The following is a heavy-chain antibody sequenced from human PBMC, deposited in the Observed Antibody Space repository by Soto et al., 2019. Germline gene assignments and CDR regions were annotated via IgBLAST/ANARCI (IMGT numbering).Heavy chain of an antibody. CDR1: GGSFSGYF. Sequence: QVQLQQWGAGLLKPSETLSLTCAVYGGSFSGYFWTWIRQAPGKGLEWIGKINHSAGTNYNSSLKSRVTISVDTSKNQFSLILSSVTAADTAVYYCARDRQYYHLWSGYQNEGPYGMDVWGQGTTVTVSS. J-gene: IGHJ6*02. D-gene: IGHD3-3*02. V-gene: IGHV4-34*02. CDR3: ARDRQYYHLWSGYQNEGPYGMDV. CDR2: INHSAGT.